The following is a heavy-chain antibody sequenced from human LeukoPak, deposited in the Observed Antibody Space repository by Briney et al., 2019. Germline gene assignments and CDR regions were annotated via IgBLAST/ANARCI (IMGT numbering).Heavy chain of an antibody. Sequence: GRSLRLSCAASGFTFSSYAMHWVRQAPGKGLEWVAIISYDGSNRYYADSVKGRFTISRDNSKSTLYLQMNSLRAEDTAVYYCARDEGTYYYDSSGIDYWGQGTLVTVSS. CDR3: ARDEGTYYYDSSGIDY. V-gene: IGHV3-30-3*01. D-gene: IGHD3-22*01. J-gene: IGHJ4*02. CDR1: GFTFSSYA. CDR2: ISYDGSNR.